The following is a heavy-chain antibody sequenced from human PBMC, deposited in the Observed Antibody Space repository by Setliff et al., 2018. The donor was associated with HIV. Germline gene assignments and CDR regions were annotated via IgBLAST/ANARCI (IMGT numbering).Heavy chain of an antibody. J-gene: IGHJ2*01. CDR1: GDSVSSASYY. V-gene: IGHV4-61*02. CDR3: SRGPPFDR. CDR2: ITNTGAT. Sequence: SETLSLTCTVSGDSVSSASYYWTWIRQPAGKALEWIGRITNTGATEYNPSLKSRVTVSVDTSQNQFSLKLTSVTAADTATYFCSRGPPFDRWGRGTLVTVSS.